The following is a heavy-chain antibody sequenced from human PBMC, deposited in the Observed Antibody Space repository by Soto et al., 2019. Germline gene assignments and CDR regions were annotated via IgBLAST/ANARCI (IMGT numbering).Heavy chain of an antibody. V-gene: IGHV4-30-4*01. J-gene: IGHJ4*02. Sequence: QVQLQESGPGLVKPSQTLSLTCTVSGGSISSGDYYWSWIRQPPGKGLEWIGYIYYSGSTYYNPSLKRRFTISVDTSKNQFSLKLSSVTAADTAVYYCARVRRITMVRGVPDYWGQGTLVTVSS. D-gene: IGHD3-10*01. CDR1: GGSISSGDYY. CDR3: ARVRRITMVRGVPDY. CDR2: IYYSGST.